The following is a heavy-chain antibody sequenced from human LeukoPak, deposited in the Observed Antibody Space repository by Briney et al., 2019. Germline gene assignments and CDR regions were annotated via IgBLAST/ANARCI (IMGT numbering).Heavy chain of an antibody. CDR2: ISTSGST. D-gene: IGHD3-3*01. J-gene: IGHJ6*03. CDR1: GGSISSYY. Sequence: PSETLSLTCTVSGGSISSYYWTWVRQPAGKGLEWIGRISTSGSTNYNPSLESRLTMSVDTSENQFSLNLSSVTAADTAVYYCARASYYDPPRAYYYYMDVWGKGTTVTVSS. CDR3: ARASYYDPPRAYYYYMDV. V-gene: IGHV4-4*07.